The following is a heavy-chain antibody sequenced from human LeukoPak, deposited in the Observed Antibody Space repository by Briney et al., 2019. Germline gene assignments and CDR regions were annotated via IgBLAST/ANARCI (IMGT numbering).Heavy chain of an antibody. CDR3: ARVRGYSYGLAY. D-gene: IGHD5-18*01. J-gene: IGHJ4*02. Sequence: GGPLRLSCAASGFTFSSYGMHWVRQAPCKGLEWVAVIWYDGSNKYYADAVKGRFTISRDNSKNTLYLQMNSLRAEDTAVYYCARVRGYSYGLAYWGQGTLVTVSS. CDR2: IWYDGSNK. V-gene: IGHV3-33*01. CDR1: GFTFSSYG.